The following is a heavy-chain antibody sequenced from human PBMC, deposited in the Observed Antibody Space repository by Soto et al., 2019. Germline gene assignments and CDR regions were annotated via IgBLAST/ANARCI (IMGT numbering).Heavy chain of an antibody. CDR2: KHTSGTT. V-gene: IGHV4-4*07. J-gene: IGHJ6*02. CDR1: GGSISGYY. D-gene: IGHD3-16*01. CDR3: ARGGEFYVLDV. Sequence: QVQLQESGPGLVKPSETLSLTCTVSGGSISGYYWTWIRQPAGKGLEWIGRKHTSGTTNYHPSLKSRFTMSLDTSTNHSSLNLSPVTAADTAVYYCARGGEFYVLDVWGQGTTVAVSS.